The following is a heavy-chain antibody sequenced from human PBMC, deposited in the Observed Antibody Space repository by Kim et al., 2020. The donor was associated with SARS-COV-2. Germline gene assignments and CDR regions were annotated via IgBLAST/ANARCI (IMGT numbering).Heavy chain of an antibody. V-gene: IGHV4-34*01. J-gene: IGHJ6*02. CDR2: INHSGST. CDR3: AGLRLGGLYYYYGMDV. D-gene: IGHD3-16*01. CDR1: GGSFSGYY. Sequence: SETLSLTCAVYGGSFSGYYWSWIRQPPGKGLEWIGEINHSGSTNYNPSLKSRVTISVDTSKNQFSLKLSSVTAADTAVYYCAGLRLGGLYYYYGMDVWGQGTKVRVS.